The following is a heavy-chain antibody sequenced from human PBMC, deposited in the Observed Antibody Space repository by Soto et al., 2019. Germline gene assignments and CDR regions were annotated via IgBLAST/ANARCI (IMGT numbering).Heavy chain of an antibody. CDR3: ARPGRFPSRFDP. V-gene: IGHV4-39*01. CDR2: IYYSGST. D-gene: IGHD3-3*01. CDR1: GGSISSSSYY. Sequence: PSETLSLTCTVSGGSISSSSYYWGWIRQPPGKGLEWIGSIYYSGSTYYNPSLKSRVTISVDTSKNQFSLKLSSVTTADTAVYYCARPGRFPSRFDPWGQGTLVTVSS. J-gene: IGHJ5*02.